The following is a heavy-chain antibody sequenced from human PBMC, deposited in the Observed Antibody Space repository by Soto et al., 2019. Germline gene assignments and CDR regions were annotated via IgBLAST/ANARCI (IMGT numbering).Heavy chain of an antibody. CDR2: ISGSGGST. J-gene: IGHJ5*02. V-gene: IGHV3-23*01. CDR1: GFTFSSYA. CDR3: AKDRKGHSSSWAYWLDP. Sequence: GGSLRLSCAASGFTFSSYAMSWVRQAPGKGLEWVSAISGSGGSTYYADSVKGRFTISRDNSKNTLYLQMNSLRAEDTALYYCAKDRKGHSSSWAYWLDPWGQGSLFTVYS. D-gene: IGHD6-13*01.